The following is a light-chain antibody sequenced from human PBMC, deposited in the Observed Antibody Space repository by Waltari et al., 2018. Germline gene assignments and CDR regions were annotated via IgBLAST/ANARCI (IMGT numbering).Light chain of an antibody. J-gene: IGLJ1*01. CDR3: SSYTSSSTPYV. CDR1: SRDVGGYNY. Sequence: QSALTQPASVSGSPGQSITISCPGTSRDVGGYNYVSWYQQHPSKAPKLMIYDVSNRPSGVSNRFSGSKSGNTASLTISGLQAEDEADYYCSSYTSSSTPYVFGTGTKVTVL. CDR2: DVS. V-gene: IGLV2-14*01.